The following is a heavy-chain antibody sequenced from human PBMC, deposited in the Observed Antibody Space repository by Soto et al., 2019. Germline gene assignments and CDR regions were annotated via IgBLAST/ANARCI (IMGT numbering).Heavy chain of an antibody. V-gene: IGHV6-1*01. CDR2: TYYRSKWYN. D-gene: IGHD3-3*01. CDR1: GDSVSSNSAA. Sequence: SQTLSLTCAIFGDSVSSNSAAGNWIRRSPSRGLEWLGRTYYRSKWYNDHAVSVKSRITINPDTSKNQFSLQLNSVTPEDTAVYYCARHDFWSGYYTPEYYYYGMDVWGQGTTVTVSS. J-gene: IGHJ6*02. CDR3: ARHDFWSGYYTPEYYYYGMDV.